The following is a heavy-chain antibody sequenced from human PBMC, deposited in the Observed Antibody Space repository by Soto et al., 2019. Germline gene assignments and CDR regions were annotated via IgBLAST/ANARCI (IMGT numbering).Heavy chain of an antibody. CDR1: GGSITSGNSYS. V-gene: IGHV4-30-2*01. D-gene: IGHD3-16*01. Sequence: QLQLQESGSGLVKPSQTLSLTCAVSGGSITSGNSYSWSWIRQPPGKGLEWIGSISHTGSTSYNPSLKGRVTMSVDKSKIHFSLKLSSVTAADMAVYYCARAVAPYLGTWFDPWGQGTLVIVSS. CDR3: ARAVAPYLGTWFDP. CDR2: ISHTGST. J-gene: IGHJ5*02.